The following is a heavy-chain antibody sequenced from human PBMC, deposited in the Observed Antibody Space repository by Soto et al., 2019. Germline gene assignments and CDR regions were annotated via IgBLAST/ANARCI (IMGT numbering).Heavy chain of an antibody. Sequence: EVQLVESGGGLVKPGGSLRLSCAASGFTFSSYSMNWVRQAPGKGLEWVSSISSSSSYIYYADSVKGRFTISRDNAKNSLYLQMNSLRAEDTSVYYCARGSYGDLSDNDYWGQGTLVTVSS. V-gene: IGHV3-21*01. CDR2: ISSSSSYI. CDR1: GFTFSSYS. J-gene: IGHJ4*02. CDR3: ARGSYGDLSDNDY. D-gene: IGHD4-17*01.